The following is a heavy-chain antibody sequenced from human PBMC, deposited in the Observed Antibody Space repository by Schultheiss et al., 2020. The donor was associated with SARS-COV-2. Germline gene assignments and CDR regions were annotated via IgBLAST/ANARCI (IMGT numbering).Heavy chain of an antibody. CDR3: ARLAAGTLSYMDV. CDR2: INHSGST. D-gene: IGHD6-13*01. Sequence: SETLSLTCAVYGGSFSGYYWSWIRQPPGKGLEWIGEINHSGSTNYNPSLKSRVPISVDTSKNQFSLKLSSVTAADTAVYYCARLAAGTLSYMDVWGKGTTVTVSS. CDR1: GGSFSGYY. V-gene: IGHV4-34*01. J-gene: IGHJ6*03.